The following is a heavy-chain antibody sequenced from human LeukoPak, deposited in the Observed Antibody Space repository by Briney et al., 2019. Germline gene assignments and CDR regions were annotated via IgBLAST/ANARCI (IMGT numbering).Heavy chain of an antibody. CDR2: ISAYNGNT. Sequence: ASVKVSCKASGYTFTSYGISWVRQAPGQGLEWMGWISAYNGNTNYAQKLQGRVTMTTDTSTSTAYMELRSLRSDDTAVYYCARSRYSSSSEGFDPWGQGTLVTVSS. J-gene: IGHJ5*02. CDR3: ARSRYSSSSEGFDP. D-gene: IGHD6-6*01. CDR1: GYTFTSYG. V-gene: IGHV1-18*01.